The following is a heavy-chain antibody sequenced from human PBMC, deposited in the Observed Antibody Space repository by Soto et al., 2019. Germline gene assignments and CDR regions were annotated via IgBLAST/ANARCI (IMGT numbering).Heavy chain of an antibody. Sequence: SVKVSCKASGGTFSSYAISWVRQAPGQGLEWMGGIIPIFGTANYAQKFQGRVTITADKSTSTAYMELSSLRSEDTAVYYCAREVYYYDSSGSYFDYWGQGTLVTVSS. V-gene: IGHV1-69*06. CDR3: AREVYYYDSSGSYFDY. CDR1: GGTFSSYA. CDR2: IIPIFGTA. J-gene: IGHJ4*02. D-gene: IGHD3-22*01.